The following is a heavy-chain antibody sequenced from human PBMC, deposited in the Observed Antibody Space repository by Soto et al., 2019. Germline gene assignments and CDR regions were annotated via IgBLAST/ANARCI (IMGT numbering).Heavy chain of an antibody. CDR1: GFTFSSYG. CDR2: ISYDGSNK. Sequence: PGGSLRLSCAASGFTFSSYGMHWVRQAPGKGLEWVAVISYDGSNKYYADSVKGRFTISRDNAKNSLYLQMNSLRAEDTAVYYCAREGTLTSSTSHDAFDIWGQGTMVTVSS. V-gene: IGHV3-30*03. D-gene: IGHD2-2*01. CDR3: AREGTLTSSTSHDAFDI. J-gene: IGHJ3*02.